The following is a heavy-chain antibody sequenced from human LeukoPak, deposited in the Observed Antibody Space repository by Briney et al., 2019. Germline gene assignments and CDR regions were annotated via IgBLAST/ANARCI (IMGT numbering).Heavy chain of an antibody. CDR1: GFSLNTNGMG. V-gene: IGHV2-5*02. Sequence: SGPTLVKPTQTLTLTCTFSGFSLNTNGMGVGWIRQPPGKALEWLALIFWDDNKRYSPSLRSRLTITKDTSKNQVVLTMTNMDPVDTATYYCAHTHSSKLGDAFDIWGQGTMVTVSS. CDR3: AHTHSSKLGDAFDI. D-gene: IGHD6-13*01. J-gene: IGHJ3*02. CDR2: IFWDDNK.